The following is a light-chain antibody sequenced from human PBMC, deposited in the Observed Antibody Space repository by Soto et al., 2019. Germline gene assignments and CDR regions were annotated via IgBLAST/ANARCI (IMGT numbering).Light chain of an antibody. Sequence: QSVLTPPASVSGSPGESLTIVCTGTSSDGGGYNYVSWYQQHPGKAPKLMIYDVSNRPAGRSNRSSASTSGNTASLTISGLQAEDEADYYGSSYISSSALNVFGTGSKVTVL. CDR1: SSDGGGYNY. CDR2: DVS. CDR3: SSYISSSALNV. V-gene: IGLV2-14*01. J-gene: IGLJ1*01.